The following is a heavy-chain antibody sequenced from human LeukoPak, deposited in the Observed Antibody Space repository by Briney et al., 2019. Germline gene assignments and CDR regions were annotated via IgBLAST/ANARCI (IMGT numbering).Heavy chain of an antibody. D-gene: IGHD5-18*01. Sequence: PSETLSLTCTVSGYSINSGYYWDWIRQPPGKGLEWFGSLYHSGSPYYNPSLKSRVTMSVDTSKNQFSLKLSSVTAADTAVYYCARRGGSVASRGAGYSYGREFDYWGQGTLVTVSS. CDR3: ARRGGSVASRGAGYSYGREFDY. CDR1: GYSINSGYY. CDR2: LYHSGSP. V-gene: IGHV4-38-2*02. J-gene: IGHJ4*02.